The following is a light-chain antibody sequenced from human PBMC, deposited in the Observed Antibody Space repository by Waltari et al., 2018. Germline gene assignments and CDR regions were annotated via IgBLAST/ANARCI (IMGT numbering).Light chain of an antibody. V-gene: IGLV2-14*01. J-gene: IGLJ2*01. CDR2: EVS. Sequence: QSALTQPASVSGSPGQSITISCTGTSSDVGGYNYVSWYQQHPGKAPKLMIYEVSNRPSGVSNRFSGSKSGNTASLTISGLKAEDEADYYCSSYTSSSTPGFGGGTKLTVL. CDR1: SSDVGGYNY. CDR3: SSYTSSSTPG.